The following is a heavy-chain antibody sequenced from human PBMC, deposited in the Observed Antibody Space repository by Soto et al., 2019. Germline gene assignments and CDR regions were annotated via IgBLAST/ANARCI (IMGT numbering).Heavy chain of an antibody. V-gene: IGHV1-69*02. D-gene: IGHD2-21*01. Sequence: QVQLVQSGAEVKKPGSSVKVSCKASGGTFSSYTISWVRQAPGQGLEWIGRIITILGIENYAQKFQGRVTITADKSTSTAYMELSSLRSEDTAVSYCASSPGLVIASAPYCSDYWGQGTLVTVSS. CDR2: IITILGIE. CDR3: ASSPGLVIASAPYCSDY. CDR1: GGTFSSYT. J-gene: IGHJ4*02.